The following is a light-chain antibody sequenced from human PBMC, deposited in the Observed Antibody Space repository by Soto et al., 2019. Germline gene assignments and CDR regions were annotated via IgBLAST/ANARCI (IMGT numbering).Light chain of an antibody. CDR3: CSYAGYYSWV. J-gene: IGLJ3*02. CDR1: SSDVGYYNY. V-gene: IGLV2-11*01. Sequence: QSVLTQPRSVSGSPGQSVTISCTGTSSDVGYYNYVSWYQQHPGKAPKFMIYDVSKRPSGVPDRFSGSKSGNTASLTISGLQAEDEADYYCCSYAGYYSWVFGGGTKLTVL. CDR2: DVS.